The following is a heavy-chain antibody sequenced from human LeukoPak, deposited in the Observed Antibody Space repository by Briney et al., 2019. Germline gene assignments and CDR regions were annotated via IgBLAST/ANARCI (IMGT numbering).Heavy chain of an antibody. D-gene: IGHD3-10*01. V-gene: IGHV1-2*02. J-gene: IGHJ4*02. CDR1: GYTFTGYY. CDR2: INPNSGGT. Sequence: ASVKVSCKASGYTFTGYYMHWVRQAPGQGLEWMGWINPNSGGTNYAQKFQGRVTMTRDTSISTAYMELSRLRSDDTAVYYCALGNYGSGSYLAHDYWGQGTLVTVSS. CDR3: ALGNYGSGSYLAHDY.